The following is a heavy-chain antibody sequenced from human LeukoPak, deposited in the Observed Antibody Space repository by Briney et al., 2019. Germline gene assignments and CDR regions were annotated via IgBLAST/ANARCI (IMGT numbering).Heavy chain of an antibody. CDR1: AYSISSGYY. D-gene: IGHD2-15*01. CDR2: FYHSGST. CDR3: ARFPCSGDSCYFGIRAFDV. V-gene: IGHV4-38-2*01. Sequence: PSETLSLTCAVSAYSISSGYYWGWIRQPPGKGLEWIGRFYHSGSTYYNPSLKSRVTISVDTSKNQFSLKLSSMTAADTAVYYCARFPCSGDSCYFGIRAFDVWGQGTMVTVSS. J-gene: IGHJ3*01.